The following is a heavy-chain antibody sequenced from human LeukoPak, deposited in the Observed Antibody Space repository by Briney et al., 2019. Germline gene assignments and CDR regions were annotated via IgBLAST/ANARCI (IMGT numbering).Heavy chain of an antibody. Sequence: SETLSLTCAVYGGSFSGYYWSWIRQPPGKGLEWIGSIYHSGSTYYNPSLKSRVTISVDTSKNQLSLKLSSVTAADTAVYYCARGEWELRVYYFDYWGQGTLVTVSS. CDR3: ARGEWELRVYYFDY. CDR1: GGSFSGYY. D-gene: IGHD1-26*01. V-gene: IGHV4-34*01. CDR2: IYHSGST. J-gene: IGHJ4*02.